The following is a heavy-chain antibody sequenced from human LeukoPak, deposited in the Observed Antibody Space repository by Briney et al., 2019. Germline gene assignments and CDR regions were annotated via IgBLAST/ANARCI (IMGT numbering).Heavy chain of an antibody. CDR2: MDSSSAYI. Sequence: KPGGSLRLTCAGSGFNFGSYSMEWVRQAPGKGLDWVASMDSSSAYIYYADPVKGRFTISRDNAKNSLYLQMNSLRAEDTAVYYCARDGGLGALDYWGQGTLVTVSS. CDR1: GFNFGSYS. J-gene: IGHJ4*02. CDR3: ARDGGLGALDY. D-gene: IGHD2-15*01. V-gene: IGHV3-21*01.